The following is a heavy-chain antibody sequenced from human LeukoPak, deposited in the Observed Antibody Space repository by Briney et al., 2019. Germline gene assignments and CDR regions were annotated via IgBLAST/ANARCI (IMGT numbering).Heavy chain of an antibody. Sequence: SETLSLTCTVSGGSISSYYWSWIRQPPGKGLEWIGYIYYSGSTNYNPSLKSRVTMSVDTSKNQFSLKLSSVTAADTAVYYCARDLATVFHYYYYYMDVWGKGTTVTVSS. J-gene: IGHJ6*03. CDR2: IYYSGST. CDR1: GGSISSYY. V-gene: IGHV4-59*12. CDR3: ARDLATVFHYYYYYMDV. D-gene: IGHD4-17*01.